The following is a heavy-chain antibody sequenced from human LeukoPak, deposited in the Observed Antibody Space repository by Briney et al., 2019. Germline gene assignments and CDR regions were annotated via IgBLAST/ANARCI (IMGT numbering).Heavy chain of an antibody. CDR2: INSDGSST. Sequence: GGSLRLSCAASGFTFSSYWMHWVRQAPGKGLVWVSRINSDGSSTSYADSVKGRFTISRDNSQNTLFLQMDSLRAKDSGVYYCAKDSGPRGGYFHHWGQGTLVTVSS. CDR1: GFTFSSYW. V-gene: IGHV3-74*01. J-gene: IGHJ1*01. CDR3: AKDSGPRGGYFHH. D-gene: IGHD3-10*01.